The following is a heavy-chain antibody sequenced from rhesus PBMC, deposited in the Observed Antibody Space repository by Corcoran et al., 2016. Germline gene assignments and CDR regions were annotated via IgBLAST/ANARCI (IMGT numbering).Heavy chain of an antibody. D-gene: IGHD2-39*01. J-gene: IGHJ4*01. CDR1: GYSISRGYY. Sequence: QVQLQESGPGLVKPSETLSLTCAVSGYSISRGYYWSWIRQPPGKGLEWIGYITYSGSTSYNPSLKSRVTISRDTSKNQFSLKLSSVTTADTAVYYCARVLMVSVNWGQGVLVTVSS. CDR2: ITYSGST. CDR3: ARVLMVSVN. V-gene: IGHV4-122*02.